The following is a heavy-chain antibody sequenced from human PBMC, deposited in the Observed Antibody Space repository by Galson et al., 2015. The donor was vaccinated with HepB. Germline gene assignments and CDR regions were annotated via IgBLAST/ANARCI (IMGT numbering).Heavy chain of an antibody. J-gene: IGHJ4*02. V-gene: IGHV3-23*01. Sequence: SLRLSCAASGFTFTDYAMNWVRQAPGKGLDWVSAITGSGGSTYYADSVKGRFTISRDNSKNTVYLQMNSLRAEDTAVYYCAKNRPQSTASRPYYFDYWGQGSLVTVSS. D-gene: IGHD6-6*01. CDR3: AKNRPQSTASRPYYFDY. CDR2: ITGSGGST. CDR1: GFTFTDYA.